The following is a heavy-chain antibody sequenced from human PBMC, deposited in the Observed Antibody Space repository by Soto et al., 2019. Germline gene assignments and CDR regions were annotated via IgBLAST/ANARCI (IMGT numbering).Heavy chain of an antibody. CDR1: GYTFTSYG. V-gene: IGHV1-18*01. Sequence: ASVKVSCKASGYTFTSYGISWVRQAPGQGLEWMGWISAYNGNTNYAQKLQGRVTMTTDTSTSTAYMELRSLRSDDTAVYYCARKLTVYSSSWIYAFDIWGQGTMVTVSS. D-gene: IGHD6-13*01. CDR3: ARKLTVYSSSWIYAFDI. CDR2: ISAYNGNT. J-gene: IGHJ3*02.